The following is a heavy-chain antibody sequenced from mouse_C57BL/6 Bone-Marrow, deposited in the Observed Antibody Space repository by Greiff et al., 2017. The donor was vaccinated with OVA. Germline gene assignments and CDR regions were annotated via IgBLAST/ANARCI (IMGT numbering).Heavy chain of an antibody. CDR3: AAGAGDWYFDV. V-gene: IGHV1-85*01. J-gene: IGHJ1*03. CDR1: GYTFTSYD. CDR2: IYPRDGST. D-gene: IGHD3-3*01. Sequence: QSGPELVKPGASVKLSCKASGYTFTSYDINWVKQRPGQGLEWIGWIYPRDGSTKYNEKFKGKATLTVDTSSSTAYMELHSLTSEDSAVYFCAAGAGDWYFDVWGTGTTVTVSS.